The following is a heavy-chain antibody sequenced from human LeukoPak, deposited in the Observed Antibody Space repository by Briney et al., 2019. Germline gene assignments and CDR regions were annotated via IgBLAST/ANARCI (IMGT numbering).Heavy chain of an antibody. CDR1: GGSISSSSYY. CDR2: IYYSGGT. V-gene: IGHV4-39*01. J-gene: IGHJ3*02. D-gene: IGHD2-21*02. Sequence: SETLSLTCTVSGGSISSSSYYWGWLRQPPGTGLEWLGSIYYSGGTYYNPSLKSRVTISVDTSKNQFSLKLSSVTAADTSVYYCASLCGGDCYDAFDIWGQGTMVTVSS. CDR3: ASLCGGDCYDAFDI.